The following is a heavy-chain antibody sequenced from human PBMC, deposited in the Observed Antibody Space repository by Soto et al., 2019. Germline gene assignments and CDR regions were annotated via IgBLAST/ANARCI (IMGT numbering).Heavy chain of an antibody. CDR2: ISSGRPDI. J-gene: IGHJ4*02. CDR1: GFSFDTYN. D-gene: IGHD3-10*01. Sequence: QLVESGGGLVKPGGSLRLSCAASGFSFDTYNMNWVRQAPGKGLEWVSSISSGRPDIFYADSVRGRFTISRDDAKKSLFLQMNRLKTEDTAVYYCARGQQVSTIRGVQGFDYWGQGTLVTVSS. CDR3: ARGQQVSTIRGVQGFDY. V-gene: IGHV3-21*02.